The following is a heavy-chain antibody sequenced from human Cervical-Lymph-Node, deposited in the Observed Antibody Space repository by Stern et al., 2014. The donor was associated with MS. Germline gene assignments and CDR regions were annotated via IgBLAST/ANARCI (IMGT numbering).Heavy chain of an antibody. Sequence: LQPGTSLRLSCEASGFTFSSYGMHWVRQAPGKGLEWVAVFSYDGISKYYADSVSGRFTLSRDNSKNTLYLQMDSLRAGDTAVYYCARGTSHYDSSGTDFWGQGTLVTVSS. J-gene: IGHJ4*02. V-gene: IGHV3-30*03. CDR1: GFTFSSYG. D-gene: IGHD3-22*01. CDR3: ARGTSHYDSSGTDF. CDR2: FSYDGISK.